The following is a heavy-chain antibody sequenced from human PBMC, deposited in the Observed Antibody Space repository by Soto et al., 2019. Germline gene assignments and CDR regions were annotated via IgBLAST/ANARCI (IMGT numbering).Heavy chain of an antibody. Sequence: EVQLVESGGGLIQPGGSLRLSCAASGFTVSSNYMSWVRQAPGKGLEWVSVIYSGGSTYYADSVKGRFTISRHNSKNTLYLQMNSLRAEDTAVYYCARVNCDSFNWFDPWGQGTLVTVSS. CDR3: ARVNCDSFNWFDP. CDR2: IYSGGST. D-gene: IGHD3-22*01. J-gene: IGHJ5*02. V-gene: IGHV3-53*01. CDR1: GFTVSSNY.